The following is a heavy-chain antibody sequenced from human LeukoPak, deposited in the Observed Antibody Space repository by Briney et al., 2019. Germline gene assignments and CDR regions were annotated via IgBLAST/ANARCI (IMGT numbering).Heavy chain of an antibody. CDR2: IYSAGST. V-gene: IGHV3-66*01. D-gene: IGHD5-12*01. CDR1: GFTVSSNY. J-gene: IGHJ3*02. Sequence: GGSPRLSCAASGFTVSSNYMSWVRQAPGKGLESVSVIYSAGSTYYADSVKGRFTISRDNSKNTLYLQMNSLRAEDTAVYYCARDPAGGYSGYDWGAFDIWGQGTMVTVSS. CDR3: ARDPAGGYSGYDWGAFDI.